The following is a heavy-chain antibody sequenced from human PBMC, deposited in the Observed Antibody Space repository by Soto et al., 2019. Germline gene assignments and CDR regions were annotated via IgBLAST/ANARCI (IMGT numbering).Heavy chain of an antibody. V-gene: IGHV3-9*01. D-gene: IGHD6-13*01. CDR3: AKALRAAAGPFDY. CDR2: ISWNSGSI. J-gene: IGHJ4*02. Sequence: EVQLVESGGGLVQPGRSLRLSCAASGFTFDDYAMHWVRQAPGKGLEWVSGISWNSGSIGYADSVKGRFTISRDNAKNSLYLPMNSLRAEDTALYYCAKALRAAAGPFDYWGQGTLVTVSS. CDR1: GFTFDDYA.